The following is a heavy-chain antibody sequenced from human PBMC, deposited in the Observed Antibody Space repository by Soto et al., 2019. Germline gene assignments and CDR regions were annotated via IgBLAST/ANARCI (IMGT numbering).Heavy chain of an antibody. J-gene: IGHJ3*02. CDR3: ASYDYVWGSYRYNDAFDI. V-gene: IGHV3-33*01. Sequence: QVQLVESGGGVVQPGRSLRLSCAASGFTFSSYGMHWVRQAPGKGLEWVAVIWYDGSNKYYADSVKGRFTISRDNSKNTLYLQMNSLRAADTAVYYCASYDYVWGSYRYNDAFDIWGQGTMVTVSS. CDR1: GFTFSSYG. CDR2: IWYDGSNK. D-gene: IGHD3-16*02.